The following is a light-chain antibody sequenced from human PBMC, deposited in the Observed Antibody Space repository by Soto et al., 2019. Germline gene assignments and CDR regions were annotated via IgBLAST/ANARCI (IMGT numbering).Light chain of an antibody. V-gene: IGKV3-20*01. CDR1: QSISGT. J-gene: IGKJ1*01. CDR2: GAS. CDR3: QHYKT. Sequence: EIMMTQSPGTPSVSPVGRATLSCRASQSISGTLAWYQQKPGQAPRVLIYGASSRATGIPDRFSGSGSGTDFTLTISRLEPEDFAVYYCQHYKTFGQGTKVDIK.